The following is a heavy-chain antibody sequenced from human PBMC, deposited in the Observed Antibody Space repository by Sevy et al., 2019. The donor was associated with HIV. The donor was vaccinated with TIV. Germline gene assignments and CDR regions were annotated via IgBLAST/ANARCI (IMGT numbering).Heavy chain of an antibody. J-gene: IGHJ6*02. V-gene: IGHV3-30*18. D-gene: IGHD1-26*01. CDR3: ANAYSGSYSHSYLYALDV. Sequence: GGSLRLSCIGSVFSFSYYGIHWVRQAPGKGLDWVALISHDGINEYYAYSVKGRFTISRDNSKNTVYLEMNSLRNEDTAIYFCANAYSGSYSHSYLYALDVWGQGTTVTVSS. CDR2: ISHDGINE. CDR1: VFSFSYYG.